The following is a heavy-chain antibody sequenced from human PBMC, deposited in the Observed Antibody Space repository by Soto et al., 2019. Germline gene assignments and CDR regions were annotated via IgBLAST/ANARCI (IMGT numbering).Heavy chain of an antibody. CDR3: AKGMDV. CDR1: GFTFSSYG. V-gene: IGHV3-30*18. J-gene: IGHJ6*02. CDR2: ISYDGSNK. Sequence: VQLVESGGGVVQPGRSLRLSCAASGFTFSSYGMHWVRQAPGKGLEWVAVISYDGSNKYYADSVKGRFTISRDNSKNTLYLQMNSLRAEDTAVYYCAKGMDVWGQGTTVTVSS.